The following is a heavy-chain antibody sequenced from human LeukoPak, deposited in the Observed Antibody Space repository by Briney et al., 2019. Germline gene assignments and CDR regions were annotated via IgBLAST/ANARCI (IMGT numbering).Heavy chain of an antibody. CDR3: ARNLGQTWGTVTTDLWYFDH. CDR2: ISYSGNA. J-gene: IGHJ4*02. D-gene: IGHD4-11*01. CDR1: GASIITTNYY. V-gene: IGHV4-39*01. Sequence: SETLSLTCTVSGASIITTNYYWGWIRQPPGKGLEWIGSISYSGNAYYNPSLRSRLSISMDASKNQFSLKVRSVTAADTAVYYCARNLGQTWGTVTTDLWYFDHWGQGTLVPVSS.